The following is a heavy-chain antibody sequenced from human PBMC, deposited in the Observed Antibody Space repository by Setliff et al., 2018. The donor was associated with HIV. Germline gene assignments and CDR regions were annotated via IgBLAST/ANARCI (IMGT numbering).Heavy chain of an antibody. CDR1: GFNFKNAW. CDR2: IKSRVDGETT. CDR3: ILLGMHGAFDI. D-gene: IGHD7-27*01. J-gene: IGHJ3*02. V-gene: IGHV3-15*01. Sequence: ETLSLSCAGSGFNFKNAWMSWVRQAPGKGLEWVGRIKSRVDGETTAYADSVKGRFTISRDNSKNTLYLQMDSLSTEDTAVYYCILLGMHGAFDIWGQGTMVTVSS.